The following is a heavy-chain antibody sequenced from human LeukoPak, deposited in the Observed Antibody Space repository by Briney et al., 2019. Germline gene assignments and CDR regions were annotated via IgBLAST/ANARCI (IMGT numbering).Heavy chain of an antibody. CDR2: IRSKANSYAT. D-gene: IGHD1-14*01. CDR1: GFTFSDST. Sequence: GGSLKLSCAASGFTFSDSTMHWVRQAPGKGLEWVGRIRSKANSYATAYAASVKGRFTISRDDSKNTAYLQMDSLKTEDTAVYYCTSIPPGATYYYYMDVWGKGTTVTVSS. J-gene: IGHJ6*03. CDR3: TSIPPGATYYYYMDV. V-gene: IGHV3-73*01.